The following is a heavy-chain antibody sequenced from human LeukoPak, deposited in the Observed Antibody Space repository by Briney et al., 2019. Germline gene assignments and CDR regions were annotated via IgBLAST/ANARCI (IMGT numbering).Heavy chain of an antibody. CDR2: INPNSGGT. V-gene: IGHV1-2*02. Sequence: ASVKVSCKASGYTFTGCYMHWVRQAPGQGLEWMGWINPNSGGTNYAQKFQGRVTMTRDTSISTAYMELSRLRSDDTAVYYCASLDGGYDILTGYYFAPTEDDAFDIWGQGTMVTVSS. J-gene: IGHJ3*02. D-gene: IGHD3-9*01. CDR1: GYTFTGCY. CDR3: ASLDGGYDILTGYYFAPTEDDAFDI.